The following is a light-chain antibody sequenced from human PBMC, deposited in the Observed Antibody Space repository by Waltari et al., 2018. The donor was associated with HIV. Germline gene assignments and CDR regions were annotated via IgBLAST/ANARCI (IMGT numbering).Light chain of an antibody. V-gene: IGKV1-5*03. J-gene: IGKJ1*01. CDR2: EAS. CDR3: QQYTTTWT. Sequence: QMTHSPSTLSAFVGDRVTITCRASQSISKWLAWYQQKPGQAPKVLIYEASRLKSEVPSRFSGSGSGTEFSLTISSLQPEDFATYYCQQYTTTWTFGQGTKVQIK. CDR1: QSISKW.